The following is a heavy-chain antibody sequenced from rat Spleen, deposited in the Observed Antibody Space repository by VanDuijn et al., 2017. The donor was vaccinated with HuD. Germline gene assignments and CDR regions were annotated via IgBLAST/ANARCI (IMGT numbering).Heavy chain of an antibody. D-gene: IGHD1-12*01. Sequence: EGQLQESGPGLVKPSQSLSLTCSVTGYSISSSYKWNWIRKFPGNKLEWMGYINSAGSTNYNPSLKSRISITRDTSKNQFFLQLKSVTTEDTATYYCARASWDDFDYWGQGVMVTVSS. CDR3: ARASWDDFDY. CDR2: INSAGST. V-gene: IGHV3-3*01. CDR1: GYSISSSYK. J-gene: IGHJ2*01.